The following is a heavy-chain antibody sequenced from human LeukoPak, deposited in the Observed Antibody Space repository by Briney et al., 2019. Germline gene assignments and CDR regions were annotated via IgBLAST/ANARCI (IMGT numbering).Heavy chain of an antibody. J-gene: IGHJ2*01. D-gene: IGHD3-22*01. CDR1: VYTFTGYY. CDR3: ARVPSGYSYWYFDL. V-gene: IGHV1-2*02. Sequence: ASVKVSCKASVYTFTGYYMHWVRQAPGQGLEWMGWINPNSGGTNYAQKFQGRVTMTRDTSISTAYMELSRLRSDDTAVYYCARVPSGYSYWYFDLWGRGTLVTVSS. CDR2: INPNSGGT.